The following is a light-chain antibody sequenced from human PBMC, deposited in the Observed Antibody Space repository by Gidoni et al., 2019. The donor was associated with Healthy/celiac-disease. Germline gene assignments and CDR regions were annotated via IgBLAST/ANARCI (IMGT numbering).Light chain of an antibody. CDR3: QQSYSNPAT. CDR1: QSISSY. CDR2: AAS. J-gene: IGKJ5*01. Sequence: DIQMTQSPSSLSASVVDRVTITCRASQSISSYLNWYQQKPGKAPKLLIYAASSLQSGGPSRFSGSGSGTDFTLTISSLQLEDFATYHCQQSYSNPATFGQGTRLEIK. V-gene: IGKV1-39*01.